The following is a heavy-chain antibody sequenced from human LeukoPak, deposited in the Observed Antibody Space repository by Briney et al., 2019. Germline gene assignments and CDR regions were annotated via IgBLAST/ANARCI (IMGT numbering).Heavy chain of an antibody. CDR1: GFTFSSYW. CDR3: ARGSSSYYLVFDY. CDR2: IKQDGSEK. Sequence: PGGSLRLSCAASGFTFSSYWMSWVRQAPGKGLEWVANIKQDGSEKYYVDSVKGRFTISRDNAKNSLYLQMNSLRAEDTAVYYCARGSSSYYLVFDYWGQGTLVTVSS. D-gene: IGHD3-22*01. J-gene: IGHJ4*02. V-gene: IGHV3-7*01.